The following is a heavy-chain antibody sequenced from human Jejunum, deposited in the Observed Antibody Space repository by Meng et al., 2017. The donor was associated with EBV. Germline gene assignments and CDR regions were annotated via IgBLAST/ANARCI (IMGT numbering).Heavy chain of an antibody. V-gene: IGHV4-61*08. CDR3: ARDQNGSYFAY. CDR1: GGSVSSGGYY. CDR2: IYNSEST. D-gene: IGHD1-26*01. J-gene: IGHJ4*02. Sequence: QWQLQEPGPGLVKPSEPLSLTCTVSGGSVSSGGYYWSWIRQPPGKGLEWIGYIYNSESTNYKSSLKSRVTISADTSKNQFSLRLSSVTAADTAVYYCARDQNGSYFAYWGQGTLVTVSS.